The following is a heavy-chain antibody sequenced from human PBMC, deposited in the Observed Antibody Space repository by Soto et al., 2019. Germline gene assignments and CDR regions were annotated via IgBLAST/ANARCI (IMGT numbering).Heavy chain of an antibody. J-gene: IGHJ1*01. Sequence: GGSLRLSCAASGFTFTNAWMSWVRQAPGKGLEWVGRIKSKTDGGTTDYAAPVKGRFTISRDDSKNTLYMQMNSLKTEDTAVYYCTTARGTYGAEYFQHWGQGTLVTVSS. CDR1: GFTFTNAW. CDR3: TTARGTYGAEYFQH. D-gene: IGHD4-17*01. V-gene: IGHV3-15*01. CDR2: IKSKTDGGTT.